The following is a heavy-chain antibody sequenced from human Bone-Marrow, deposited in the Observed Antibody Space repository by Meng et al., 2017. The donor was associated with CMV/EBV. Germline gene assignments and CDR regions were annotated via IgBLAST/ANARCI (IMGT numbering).Heavy chain of an antibody. CDR3: ARDLITEGGYYPAY. D-gene: IGHD3-3*01. J-gene: IGHJ4*02. CDR2: ISGSGGST. V-gene: IGHV3-23*01. Sequence: GGSLRLSCAASGFTFSSYAMSWVRQAPGKGLEWVSAISGSGGSTYYADSVKGRFTISRDNSKHTLYLQMNSLRAEDTAVYYCARDLITEGGYYPAYWGQGTLGTVSS. CDR1: GFTFSSYA.